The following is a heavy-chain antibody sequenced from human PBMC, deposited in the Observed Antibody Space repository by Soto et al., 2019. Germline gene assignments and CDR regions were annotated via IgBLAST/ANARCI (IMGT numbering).Heavy chain of an antibody. CDR1: GFSLDSTAVG. V-gene: IGHV2-5*02. Sequence: QITLNESGPTLVKPMQTLTLTCNFSGFSLDSTAVGVGWLRQPPGKALECLALIYWDGDKRYNPSLTNRVIITKDTSKNQVVLTMTDMAPADTGTYFCAHFLLGCTFVRGVTFDHWGQGVLVTVSS. D-gene: IGHD3-10*01. CDR3: AHFLLGCTFVRGVTFDH. CDR2: IYWDGDK. J-gene: IGHJ4*02.